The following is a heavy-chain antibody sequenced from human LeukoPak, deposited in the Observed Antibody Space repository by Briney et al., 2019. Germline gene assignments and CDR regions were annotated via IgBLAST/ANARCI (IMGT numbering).Heavy chain of an antibody. J-gene: IGHJ5*02. CDR1: GFTFDAYA. Sequence: GGSLRLSCAASGFTFDAYAMHWVRQAPGKGLEWVSGISWDSGSIGYADSVKGRFTISRDNAKNSLYLQMNSLRAEDTALYYCAKAELDPWGQGTLVTVSS. CDR2: ISWDSGSI. CDR3: AKAELDP. V-gene: IGHV3-9*01.